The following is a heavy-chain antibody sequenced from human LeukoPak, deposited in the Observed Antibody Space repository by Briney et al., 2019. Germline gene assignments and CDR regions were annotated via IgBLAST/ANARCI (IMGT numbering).Heavy chain of an antibody. V-gene: IGHV3-23*01. CDR1: GFTFSSYA. CDR2: ISGSGGST. D-gene: IGHD1-7*01. Sequence: GGSLRLSCAASGFTFSSYAMSWVRQAPGKGLEWVSAISGSGGSTYYADSVKGRFTISRDNSKNTLYLQMNSLRAEDTAVYYCAKDLRVWNYVRSSFYCYYYMDVWGKGTTVTVSS. CDR3: AKDLRVWNYVRSSFYCYYYMDV. J-gene: IGHJ6*03.